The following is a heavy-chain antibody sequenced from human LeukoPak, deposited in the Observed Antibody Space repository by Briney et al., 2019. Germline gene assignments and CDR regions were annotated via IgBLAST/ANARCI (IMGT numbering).Heavy chain of an antibody. J-gene: IGHJ6*03. D-gene: IGHD2-15*01. V-gene: IGHV3-30*02. CDR2: IRYDGSNK. CDR1: GFTFSSYG. CDR3: AKDSADIVVVVAATPPNQMNYYYYYYMDV. Sequence: PGGSLRLSCAASGFTFSSYGMHWVRQAPGKGLEWVAFIRYDGSNKYYADSVKGRFTISRDNSKNTLSLQMNSLRAEDTAVYYCAKDSADIVVVVAATPPNQMNYYYYYYMDVWGKGTTVTVSS.